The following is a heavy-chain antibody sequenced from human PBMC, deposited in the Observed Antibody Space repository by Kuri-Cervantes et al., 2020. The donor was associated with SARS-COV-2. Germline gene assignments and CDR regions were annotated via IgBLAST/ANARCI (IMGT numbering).Heavy chain of an antibody. Sequence: GGSLRLSCAASGLTFSSYAMHWVRQAPGKGLEWVAVISYDGSNKYYADSVKGRFTISRDNSKNTLYLQMNSLRAEDTAVYYCASPYSSSWREVGVDYWGQGTLVTVSS. D-gene: IGHD6-13*01. CDR3: ASPYSSSWREVGVDY. V-gene: IGHV3-30-3*01. CDR2: ISYDGSNK. CDR1: GLTFSSYA. J-gene: IGHJ4*02.